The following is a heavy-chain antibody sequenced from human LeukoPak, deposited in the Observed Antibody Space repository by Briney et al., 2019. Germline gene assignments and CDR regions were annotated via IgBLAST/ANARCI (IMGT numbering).Heavy chain of an antibody. V-gene: IGHV4-59*01. J-gene: IGHJ4*02. CDR3: ARDTYGDYPDY. CDR2: IYYSGST. Sequence: SETLSLTCAVSGGSISSYYWSWIRQPPGKGLEWIGYIYYSGSTTYNPSLKSRVTISVDTSKNQFSLKLSSVTAADTAVYYCARDTYGDYPDYWGQGTLVTVSS. D-gene: IGHD4-17*01. CDR1: GGSISSYY.